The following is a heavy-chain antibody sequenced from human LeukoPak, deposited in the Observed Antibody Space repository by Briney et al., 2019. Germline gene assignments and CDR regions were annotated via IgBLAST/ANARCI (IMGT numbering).Heavy chain of an antibody. CDR3: AIDGGRTIGFRPYYFDY. V-gene: IGHV1-18*01. J-gene: IGHJ4*02. D-gene: IGHD1-26*01. CDR1: GYIFTSYG. CDR2: ISAYNGNT. Sequence: VASVKVPCKASGYIFTSYGISWVRQAPGQGLEWMGWISAYNGNTNYAQKLQGRVTMTTDTSTSTAYMELRSLRSDDTAVYYCAIDGGRTIGFRPYYFDYWGQGTLVTVSS.